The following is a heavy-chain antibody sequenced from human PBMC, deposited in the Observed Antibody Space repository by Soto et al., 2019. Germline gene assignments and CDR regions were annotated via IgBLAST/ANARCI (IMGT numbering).Heavy chain of an antibody. CDR1: GGSISSYY. CDR3: ARGEVGRYCSGGSCLYADPVFDY. Sequence: QVQLQESGPGLVKPSETLSLTCTVSGGSISSYYWSWIRQPPGKGLEGLGYIYYSGSTNYNPSLKSRVPISVDTSKNQFSLKLSSVTAADTAVYYCARGEVGRYCSGGSCLYADPVFDYWGQGTLVTVSS. D-gene: IGHD2-15*01. J-gene: IGHJ4*02. V-gene: IGHV4-59*01. CDR2: IYYSGST.